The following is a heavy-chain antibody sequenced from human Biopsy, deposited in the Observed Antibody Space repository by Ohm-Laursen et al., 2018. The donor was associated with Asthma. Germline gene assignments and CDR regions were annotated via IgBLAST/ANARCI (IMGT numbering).Heavy chain of an antibody. CDR3: VRHQYSSSWSTFDY. Sequence: SETLSPTCTVSGGSISNSNYYWGWIRQSPGKGMEWIGSMYHSGSPYYHPSLKSRATISVDTSKNQLSLKMSSVTAADTAVYFCVRHQYSSSWSTFDYWGQGALVTVSS. D-gene: IGHD3-22*01. CDR1: GGSISNSNYY. J-gene: IGHJ4*02. V-gene: IGHV4-39*01. CDR2: MYHSGSP.